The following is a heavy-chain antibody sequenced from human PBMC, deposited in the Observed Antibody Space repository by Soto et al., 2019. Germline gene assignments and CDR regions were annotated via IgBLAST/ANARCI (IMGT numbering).Heavy chain of an antibody. CDR2: IYYSGST. CDR3: ARSVYHGSGESPPFDP. J-gene: IGHJ5*02. D-gene: IGHD3-10*01. CDR1: GGSISSSRYY. Sequence: SSETLSLTCTVSGGSISSSRYYWGWIRQPPGKGLEWIGSIYYSGSTYYNPSLKSRVTISVDTSKNQFSLKLSSVTAADTAVYYRARSVYHGSGESPPFDPWGQGTLVTVSS. V-gene: IGHV4-39*01.